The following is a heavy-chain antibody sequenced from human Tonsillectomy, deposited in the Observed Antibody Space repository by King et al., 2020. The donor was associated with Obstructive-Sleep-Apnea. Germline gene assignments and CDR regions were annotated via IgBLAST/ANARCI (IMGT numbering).Heavy chain of an antibody. D-gene: IGHD3-3*01. Sequence: VQLVESGGGLVQPGGSLRLSCAASVFTFTNYAMHWVRQAPGKGLQYVSAISSNGGDNYYANSVKGRFIISRDNSKNTLYLQMGSLRGEDTAVYYCATLGFLEDFDYWGQGTLVTVSS. V-gene: IGHV3-64*01. CDR1: VFTFTNYA. CDR3: ATLGFLEDFDY. J-gene: IGHJ4*02. CDR2: ISSNGGDN.